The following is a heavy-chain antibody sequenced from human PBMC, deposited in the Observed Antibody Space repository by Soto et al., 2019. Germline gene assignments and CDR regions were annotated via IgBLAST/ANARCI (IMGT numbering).Heavy chain of an antibody. V-gene: IGHV3-15*07. CDR1: GFTFSNAW. CDR2: IKSKTDGGTT. J-gene: IGHJ5*02. D-gene: IGHD2-2*01. CDR3: TTDNYQPAGFDP. Sequence: EVQLVESGGGLVKPGGSLRLSCGASGFTFSNAWMNGVRQAPGKGLEWVGRIKSKTDGGTTDYAAPVKGRFTISRDDSKNTLYLQMNSLKTEDTAVYYCTTDNYQPAGFDPWGQGTLVTVSS.